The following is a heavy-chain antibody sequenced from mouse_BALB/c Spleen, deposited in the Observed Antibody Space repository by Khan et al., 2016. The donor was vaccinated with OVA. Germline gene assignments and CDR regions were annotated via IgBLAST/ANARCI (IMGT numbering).Heavy chain of an antibody. D-gene: IGHD2-14*01. CDR3: ARVGYNGTMDF. J-gene: IGHJ4*01. CDR1: GFTFTNYG. V-gene: IGHV9-3-1*01. Sequence: QVQLKQSGPELKKPGETVQISCKASGFTFTNYGMNWVRQAPGKGLKWMGWINTYTGEPTFTDDFKGRFAFSLATSASTAYLQINSLKNEDTATYFCARVGYNGTMDFGGQGTSVTVAS. CDR2: INTYTGEP.